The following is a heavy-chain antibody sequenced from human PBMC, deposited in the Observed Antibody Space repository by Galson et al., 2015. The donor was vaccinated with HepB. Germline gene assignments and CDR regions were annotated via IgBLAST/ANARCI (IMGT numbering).Heavy chain of an antibody. Sequence: SVKVSCKASGYTFTSYGISWVRQAPGQGLEWMGWISAYNGNTNYAQKLQGRVTMTTDTSTSTAYMELRSLRSDDTAVYYCARDRVHMITFGGVIVSTENWFDPWGQGTLVTVSS. V-gene: IGHV1-18*04. D-gene: IGHD3-16*02. J-gene: IGHJ5*02. CDR2: ISAYNGNT. CDR3: ARDRVHMITFGGVIVSTENWFDP. CDR1: GYTFTSYG.